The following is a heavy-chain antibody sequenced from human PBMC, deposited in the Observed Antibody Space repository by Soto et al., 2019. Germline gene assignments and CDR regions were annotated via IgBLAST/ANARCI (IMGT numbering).Heavy chain of an antibody. CDR2: IKEDGSEK. CDR1: GFTFSSFW. V-gene: IGHV3-7*04. D-gene: IGHD2-2*01. J-gene: IGHJ6*02. CDR3: ARGYCSSTICYETPRSYYYGMDV. Sequence: GGSLRLSCQASGFTFSSFWMGWVRQAPGKGLEWVANIKEDGSEKYYVDSVKGRFTISRDNAKNSLYLQMNSLRVEDSAVYFCARGYCSSTICYETPRSYYYGMDVWGQGTTVTVSS.